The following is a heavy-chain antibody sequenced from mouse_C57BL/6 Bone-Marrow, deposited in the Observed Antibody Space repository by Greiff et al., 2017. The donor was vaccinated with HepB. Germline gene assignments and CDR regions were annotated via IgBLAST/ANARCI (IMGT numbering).Heavy chain of an antibody. CDR1: GYAFSSYW. V-gene: IGHV1-80*01. Sequence: VQLQQSGAELVKPGASVKISCKASGYAFSSYWMNWVKQRPGKGLEWIGQIYPGDGDTNYNGKFKGKATLTADKSSRTAYMQRSSLTSEDSAVYFCARGTFYGPHYYAMDYWGQGTSVTVSS. CDR3: ARGTFYGPHYYAMDY. CDR2: IYPGDGDT. J-gene: IGHJ4*01. D-gene: IGHD1-1*02.